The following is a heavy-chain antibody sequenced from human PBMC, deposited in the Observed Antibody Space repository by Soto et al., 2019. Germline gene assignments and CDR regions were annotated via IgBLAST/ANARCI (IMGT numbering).Heavy chain of an antibody. J-gene: IGHJ4*02. CDR3: AKGPDCSGGSCPDLYFDY. Sequence: GGSLRLSCAASGFTFSSYAMSWVRQAPGKGLEWVSAISGSGGSTYYADSVKGRFTISRDNSKNTLYLQMNSLRAEDTAVYYCAKGPDCSGGSCPDLYFDYWGQGTLVTVSS. CDR1: GFTFSSYA. V-gene: IGHV3-23*01. CDR2: ISGSGGST. D-gene: IGHD2-15*01.